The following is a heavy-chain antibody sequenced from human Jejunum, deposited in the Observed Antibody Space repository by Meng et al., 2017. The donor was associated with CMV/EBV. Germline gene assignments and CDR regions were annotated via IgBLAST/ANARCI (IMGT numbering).Heavy chain of an antibody. CDR3: ARDLPGGTKGTWLDL. CDR2: ISAYNGNT. J-gene: IGHJ5*02. V-gene: IGHV1-18*01. D-gene: IGHD1-14*01. CDR1: GYIFNNYG. Sequence: QVPVVQSGAEVKKPGASVKVSCKASGYIFNNYGVSWVRQAPGQGPEWMGWISAYNGNTNYAQNFQGRFTMTTDTSTSTAYMELRSLRSDDTAVYYCARDLPGGTKGTWLDLWGQGTLVTVSS.